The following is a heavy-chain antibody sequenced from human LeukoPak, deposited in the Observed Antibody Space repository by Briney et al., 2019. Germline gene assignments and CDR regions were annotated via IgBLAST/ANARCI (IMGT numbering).Heavy chain of an antibody. V-gene: IGHV3-21*01. D-gene: IGHD2-8*01. J-gene: IGHJ4*02. CDR2: ISSSSSYI. Sequence: TGGSLRLSCAASGFTFSSYSMNWVRQAPGKGLEWVSSISSSSSYIYYADSVKGRFTISRHNAKNSLYLQMNSLRAEDTAVYYCARDQYCTNGVCSDYWGQGTLVTVSS. CDR1: GFTFSSYS. CDR3: ARDQYCTNGVCSDY.